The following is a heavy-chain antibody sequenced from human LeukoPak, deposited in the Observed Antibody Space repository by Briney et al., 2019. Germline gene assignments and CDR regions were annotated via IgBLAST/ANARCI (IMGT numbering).Heavy chain of an antibody. CDR3: AREEGYYDSSGYYLLGLDY. CDR1: GYTLTSYY. V-gene: IGHV1-46*01. J-gene: IGHJ4*02. CDR2: INPSGGST. D-gene: IGHD3-22*01. Sequence: ASVKVSCKASGYTLTSYYMHWVRQAPGQGLEWMGIINPSGGSTSYAQKLQGRVTMITDKSTSTAYMELRSLRSDDTAVYYCAREEGYYDSSGYYLLGLDYWGQGTLVTVSS.